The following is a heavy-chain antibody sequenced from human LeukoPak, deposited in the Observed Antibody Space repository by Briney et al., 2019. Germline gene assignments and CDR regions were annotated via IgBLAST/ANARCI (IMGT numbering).Heavy chain of an antibody. J-gene: IGHJ6*02. D-gene: IGHD3-10*01. CDR3: ARDCEWSGSGSYPTLLFRYYDMDV. Sequence: GGSLRLSCAASGFTFSSYSMNWVRQAPGKGLEWVSYISSSSSTIYYADSVKGRFTISRDNAKNSLYLQMNSLRAEDTAVYYCARDCEWSGSGSYPTLLFRYYDMDVWGQGTTVTVSS. CDR1: GFTFSSYS. V-gene: IGHV3-48*01. CDR2: ISSSSSTI.